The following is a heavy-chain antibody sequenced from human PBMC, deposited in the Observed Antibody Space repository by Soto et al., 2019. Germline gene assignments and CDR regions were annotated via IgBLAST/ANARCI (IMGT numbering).Heavy chain of an antibody. CDR3: VKDTYILVGATHLDS. J-gene: IGHJ4*02. CDR2: ISWNSDII. Sequence: EVQLVESGGGLVQPGRSLRLSCAASGFTFDDYALPWVRQGPGKGLEWVSGISWNSDIITYADSVKGRFTVSRDNAKNSLDLEMNSLRVEDTALYYCVKDTYILVGATHLDSWGQGTLVTVSS. D-gene: IGHD1-26*01. CDR1: GFTFDDYA. V-gene: IGHV3-9*01.